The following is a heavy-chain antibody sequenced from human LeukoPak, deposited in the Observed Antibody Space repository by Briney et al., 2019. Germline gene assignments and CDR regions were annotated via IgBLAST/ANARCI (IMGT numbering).Heavy chain of an antibody. J-gene: IGHJ4*02. CDR2: ISAYNGNT. CDR3: ARASSSWPSYYFDY. CDR1: GGSFSNYA. D-gene: IGHD6-13*01. V-gene: IGHV1-18*01. Sequence: ASVKVSCKASGGSFSNYAINWVRQAPGQGLEWMGWISAYNGNTNYAQKLQGRVTMTTDTSTSTAYMELRSLRSDDTAVYYCARASSSWPSYYFDYWGQGTLVTVSS.